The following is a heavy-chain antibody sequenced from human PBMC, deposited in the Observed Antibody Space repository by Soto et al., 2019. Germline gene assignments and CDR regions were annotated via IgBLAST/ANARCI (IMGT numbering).Heavy chain of an antibody. CDR2: INHSGST. V-gene: IGHV4-34*01. CDR3: ARKGDFWSGYPSGNYMDV. Sequence: PSETLSLTCAVYGGSFSDYYWIWIRQPPGKGLEWIGEINHSGSTNYNPSLKSRVTISADTSKNQFSLKLSSVTAADTAVYYCARKGDFWSGYPSGNYMDVWGKGTTVTVSS. D-gene: IGHD3-3*01. CDR1: GGSFSDYY. J-gene: IGHJ6*03.